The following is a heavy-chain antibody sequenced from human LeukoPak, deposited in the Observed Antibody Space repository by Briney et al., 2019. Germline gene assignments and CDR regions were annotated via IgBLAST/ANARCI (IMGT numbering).Heavy chain of an antibody. J-gene: IGHJ6*02. CDR1: GFTLSSYW. CDR2: IKQDGSEK. CDR3: ARDRDTDILTGYYGPPNYGMDV. V-gene: IGHV3-7*01. Sequence: GGSLRLSCAASGFTLSSYWMSWVRQAPGKGLEWVANIKQDGSEKYYVDSVKGRFTISRDNAKNSLYLQMNSLRAEDTAVYYCARDRDTDILTGYYGPPNYGMDVWGQGTTVTVSS. D-gene: IGHD3-9*01.